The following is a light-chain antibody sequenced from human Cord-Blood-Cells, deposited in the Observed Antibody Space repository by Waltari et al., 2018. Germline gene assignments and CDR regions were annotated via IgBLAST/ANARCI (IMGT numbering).Light chain of an antibody. Sequence: EIVMTQSPATLSVSPGERATLSCRASQSVSSNLAWYQQKPGQAPRFSGSGSGTEFTLTISSLQSEDFAVYYCQQYNNWPVTFGQGTKVEIK. CDR3: QQYNNWPVT. J-gene: IGKJ1*01. CDR1: QSVSSN. V-gene: IGKV3-15*01.